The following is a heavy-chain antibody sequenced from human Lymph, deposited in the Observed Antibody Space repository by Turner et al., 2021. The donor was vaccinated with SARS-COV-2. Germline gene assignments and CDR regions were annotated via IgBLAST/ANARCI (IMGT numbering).Heavy chain of an antibody. Sequence: EVRLVESGGGLVKPGGSLRLSCAASVFTFSSYSMNWVRQAPGKGLEWVSSITFTSSYIYYAVSVKGRFTISRDNAKNSLYLQMNSLRAEDTAVYYCARGPPDFPYYFDYWGQGTLVTVSS. J-gene: IGHJ4*02. CDR1: VFTFSSYS. V-gene: IGHV3-21*01. CDR2: ITFTSSYI. CDR3: ARGPPDFPYYFDY. D-gene: IGHD2-21*02.